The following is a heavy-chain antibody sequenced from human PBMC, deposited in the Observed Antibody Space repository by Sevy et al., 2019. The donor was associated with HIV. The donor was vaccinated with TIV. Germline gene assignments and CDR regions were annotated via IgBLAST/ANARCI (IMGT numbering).Heavy chain of an antibody. CDR3: ARDRNSGSRYYFDY. J-gene: IGHJ4*02. CDR1: GFTFSSYA. V-gene: IGHV3-30-3*01. Sequence: GGSLRLSCAASGFTFSSYAMHWVRQAPGKRLEWVAVISYDGSNKYYADSVKGRFTISRDNSKNTLYLQMNSLRAEDTAVYYCARDRNSGSRYYFDYWGQGTLVTVSS. CDR2: ISYDGSNK. D-gene: IGHD2-15*01.